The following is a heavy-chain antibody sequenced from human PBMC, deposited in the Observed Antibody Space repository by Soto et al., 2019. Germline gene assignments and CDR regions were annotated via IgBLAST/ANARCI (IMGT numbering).Heavy chain of an antibody. CDR1: GGSISSGGYY. D-gene: IGHD3-10*01. CDR3: ARDGGSGSYYYYMDV. V-gene: IGHV4-31*03. J-gene: IGHJ6*03. CDR2: IYYSGST. Sequence: TLSLTCTVSGGSISSGGYYWSWIRQHPGKGLEWIGYIYYSGSTYYNPSLKSRVTISVDTSKNQSSLKLSSVTAADTAVYYCARDGGSGSYYYYMDVWGKGTTVTVSS.